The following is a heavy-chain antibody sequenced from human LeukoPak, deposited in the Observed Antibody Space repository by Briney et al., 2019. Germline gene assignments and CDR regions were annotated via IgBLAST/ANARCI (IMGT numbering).Heavy chain of an antibody. CDR2: ISWNSGSI. CDR1: GFTFDDYA. CDR3: AKVGGIPVDPYFDL. Sequence: PGGSLRLSCAASGFTFDDYAMHWVRQAPGKGLEWVSGISWNSGSIGYADSVKGRFTISRDNAKNSLYLQMNSLRAEDTALYYCAKVGGIPVDPYFDLWGRGTLVTVSS. J-gene: IGHJ2*01. D-gene: IGHD6-19*01. V-gene: IGHV3-9*01.